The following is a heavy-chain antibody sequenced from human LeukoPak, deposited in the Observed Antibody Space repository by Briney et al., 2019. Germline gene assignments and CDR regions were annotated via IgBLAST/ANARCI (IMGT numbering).Heavy chain of an antibody. V-gene: IGHV3-48*01. CDR1: GFTFSSYS. CDR3: ARANRPDTEYPPHPGAFDI. D-gene: IGHD1-14*01. CDR2: IGSSSRTI. Sequence: GGSLRLSCAASGFTFSSYSMNWVRQAPGKRLEWVSYIGSSSRTIYDADSVKGRFTISRDNAKNSLYLQMNSLRAEDTAVYFCARANRPDTEYPPHPGAFDIWGQGTMVTVSS. J-gene: IGHJ3*02.